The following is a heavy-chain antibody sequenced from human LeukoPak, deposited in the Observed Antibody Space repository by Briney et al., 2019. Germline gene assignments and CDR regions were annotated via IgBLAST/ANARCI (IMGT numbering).Heavy chain of an antibody. CDR3: TRDGFDY. V-gene: IGHV3-30*03. Sequence: PGGSLRLSCAASGFTFSSYGMHWVRQAPGKGLEWVAVISYDGSNKYYADSVKGRFTISRDNSKNTLDLQMNSLRAEDTAVYYPTRDGFDYWGQGTLVTVSS. CDR1: GFTFSSYG. J-gene: IGHJ4*02. CDR2: ISYDGSNK.